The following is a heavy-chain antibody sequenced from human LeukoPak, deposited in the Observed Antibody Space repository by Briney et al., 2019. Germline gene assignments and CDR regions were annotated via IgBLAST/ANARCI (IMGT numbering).Heavy chain of an antibody. CDR3: ARVELGFWSGYYMPKDYYYYMDV. V-gene: IGHV4-38-2*02. CDR2: IYHSGST. J-gene: IGHJ6*03. Sequence: SETLSLTCTVSGYSISSGYYWGWIRQPPRKGLEWIGSIYHSGSTYYNPSLKSRVTISVDTSKNQFSLKLSSVTAADTAVYYCARVELGFWSGYYMPKDYYYYMDVWGKGTTVTVSS. D-gene: IGHD3-3*01. CDR1: GYSISSGYY.